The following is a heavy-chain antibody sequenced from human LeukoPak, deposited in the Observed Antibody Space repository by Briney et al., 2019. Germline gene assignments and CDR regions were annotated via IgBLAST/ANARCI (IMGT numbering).Heavy chain of an antibody. V-gene: IGHV3-30*18. CDR1: GFTFSSYG. J-gene: IGHJ4*02. D-gene: IGHD2-15*01. CDR3: AKEGVVVAAGFYFDY. CDR2: ISYDGSNK. Sequence: GRSLRLSCAASGFTFSSYGMHWVRQDPGKGLEWVAVISYDGSNKYYADSVKGRFTISRDNSKNTLYLQMNSLRAEDTAVYYCAKEGVVVAAGFYFDYWGQGTLVTVSS.